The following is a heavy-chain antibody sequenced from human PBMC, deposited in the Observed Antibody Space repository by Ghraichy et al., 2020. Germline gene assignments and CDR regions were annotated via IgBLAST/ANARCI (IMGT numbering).Heavy chain of an antibody. J-gene: IGHJ6*02. CDR3: AKDGGLDTNRYYYYYGMDV. CDR1: GFTFSSYA. CDR2: ISGSGGST. V-gene: IGHV3-23*01. D-gene: IGHD2-2*01. Sequence: GGSLRLSCAASGFTFSSYAMSWVRQAPGKGLEWVSAISGSGGSTYYADPVKGRFTISRDNSKNTLYLQMNSLRAEDTAVYYCAKDGGLDTNRYYYYYGMDVWGQGTTVTVSS.